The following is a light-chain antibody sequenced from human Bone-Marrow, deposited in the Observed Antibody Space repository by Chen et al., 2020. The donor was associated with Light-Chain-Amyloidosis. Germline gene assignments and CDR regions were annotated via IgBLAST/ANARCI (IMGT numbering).Light chain of an antibody. Sequence: EIVLTQSPGTLSLSPGEGANLSCRASQTISSNYLTWYQQKFGQAPRLHIYGSSSRATGIPDRFTGSGSGTDFTLTINRLEPEDLAMYDCQQYGTSPVTFGGGTKVEIK. V-gene: IGKV3-20*01. CDR2: GSS. CDR1: QTISSNY. J-gene: IGKJ4*01. CDR3: QQYGTSPVT.